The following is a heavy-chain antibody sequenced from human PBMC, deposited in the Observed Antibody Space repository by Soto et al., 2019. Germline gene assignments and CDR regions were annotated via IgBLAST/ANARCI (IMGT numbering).Heavy chain of an antibody. CDR2: IYYSGST. CDR1: GGSISSGGYY. CDR3: TRGLSNPGWFDP. J-gene: IGHJ5*02. D-gene: IGHD4-4*01. V-gene: IGHV4-31*03. Sequence: QVQLQGSGPGLVKPSQTLSLTCTVSGGSISSGGYYWSWIRQHPGKGLEWIGYIYYSGSTYYNPSLKSRVTISVDTSKNQFSLKLSSVTAADTAVYYCTRGLSNPGWFDPWGQGTLVTVSS.